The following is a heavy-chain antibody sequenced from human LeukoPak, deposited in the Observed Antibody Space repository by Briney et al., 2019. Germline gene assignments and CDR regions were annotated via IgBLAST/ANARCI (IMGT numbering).Heavy chain of an antibody. Sequence: GGSLRLSCVASGFTFGNHYKGWVRQAPGKGLEWVANMDQDGSNKYYVDSVKGRFTISRDNAKNSLYLQMRSLRADDTAVYYCARGGYSDRAEDCWGQGTLVTVSS. CDR3: ARGGYSDRAEDC. CDR2: MDQDGSNK. J-gene: IGHJ4*02. V-gene: IGHV3-7*01. D-gene: IGHD5-12*01. CDR1: GFTFGNHY.